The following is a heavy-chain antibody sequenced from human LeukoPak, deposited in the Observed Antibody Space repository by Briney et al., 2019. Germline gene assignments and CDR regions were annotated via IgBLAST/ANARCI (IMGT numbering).Heavy chain of an antibody. D-gene: IGHD1-26*01. V-gene: IGHV4-59*01. Sequence: SETLSLTCTVSGDSISSNYWSWIRQPPGKALEWIGYVHYSGTTDYNPSLKSRVTISLDTSKNQFFQSLSSMTAADTAVYFCARGSPVGQDWGQGTLVTVSS. J-gene: IGHJ4*02. CDR2: VHYSGTT. CDR3: ARGSPVGQD. CDR1: GDSISSNY.